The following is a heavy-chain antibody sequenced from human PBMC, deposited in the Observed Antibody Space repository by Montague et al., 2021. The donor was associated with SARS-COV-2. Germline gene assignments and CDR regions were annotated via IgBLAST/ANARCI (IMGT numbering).Heavy chain of an antibody. CDR1: GFSFSTYN. CDR3: AVYTAVV. D-gene: IGHD5-18*01. Sequence: SLRLSCAGTGFSFSTYNTNWVRQAPGKGLEWISHMSAGGNTRYYADSVKGRFTVSRDNVKNSLYLQMDSLRAEDTAVYYCAVYTAVVLGQGTMVTVSS. CDR2: MSAGGNTR. J-gene: IGHJ3*01. V-gene: IGHV3-48*03.